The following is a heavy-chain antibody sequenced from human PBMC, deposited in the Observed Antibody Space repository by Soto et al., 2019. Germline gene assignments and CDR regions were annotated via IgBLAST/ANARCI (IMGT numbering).Heavy chain of an antibody. V-gene: IGHV3-23*01. D-gene: IGHD2-2*01. Sequence: GGSLRLSCAASGFTFSSYAMSWVRQAPGKGLEWVSAISGSGGSTYYADSVKGRFTISRDNSKNTLYLQMNSLRAEDTAVYYCAKGLSEAPIPDLLDYWGQGTLVTVSS. CDR2: ISGSGGST. CDR3: AKGLSEAPIPDLLDY. J-gene: IGHJ4*02. CDR1: GFTFSSYA.